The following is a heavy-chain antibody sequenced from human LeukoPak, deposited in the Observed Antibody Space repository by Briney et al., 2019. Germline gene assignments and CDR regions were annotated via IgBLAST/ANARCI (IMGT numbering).Heavy chain of an antibody. Sequence: GGSLRLSCAASGFTFSNYAMSWVRQAPGKGLEWVAAINNDGRSTYYADSVKGRFTISRDNSKNTLYLQMNSLRADDSAVYFCAKGREWLFSYFDFWGQGTLVTVPS. CDR2: INNDGRST. V-gene: IGHV3-23*01. D-gene: IGHD3-10*01. CDR3: AKGREWLFSYFDF. J-gene: IGHJ4*02. CDR1: GFTFSNYA.